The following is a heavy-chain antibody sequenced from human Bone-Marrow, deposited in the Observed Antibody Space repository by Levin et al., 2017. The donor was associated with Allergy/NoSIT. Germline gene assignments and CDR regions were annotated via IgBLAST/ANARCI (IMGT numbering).Heavy chain of an antibody. D-gene: IGHD2-15*01. J-gene: IGHJ4*02. CDR1: GFTFSSYA. V-gene: IGHV3-23*01. Sequence: AGGSLRLSCAASGFTFSSYAMSWVRQAPGKGLEWVSAISGSGGSTYYADSVKGQFTISRDNSKNTLYLQMNSLRAEDTAVYYCAKDRSCSGGSCYSLDYWGQGTLVTVSS. CDR3: AKDRSCSGGSCYSLDY. CDR2: ISGSGGST.